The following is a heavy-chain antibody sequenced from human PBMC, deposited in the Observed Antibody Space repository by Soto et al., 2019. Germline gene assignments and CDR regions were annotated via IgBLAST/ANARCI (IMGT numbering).Heavy chain of an antibody. Sequence: QVQLVESGGGVVQPGRSLRLSCAASGFTFSSYGMHWVRQAPGKGLEWVAVISYDGSNKYYADSVNGRFTISRDNSKNTLYLQMNSLRAEDTAVYYCAKEAAAGYYYYGMDVWGQGTTVTVSS. J-gene: IGHJ6*02. CDR1: GFTFSSYG. D-gene: IGHD6-13*01. CDR3: AKEAAAGYYYYGMDV. CDR2: ISYDGSNK. V-gene: IGHV3-30*18.